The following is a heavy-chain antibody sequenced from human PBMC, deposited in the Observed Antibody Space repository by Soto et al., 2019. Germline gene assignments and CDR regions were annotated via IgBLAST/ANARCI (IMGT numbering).Heavy chain of an antibody. CDR3: ARAREYSSSSGAFDI. CDR1: GYTFTSYG. Sequence: ASVKVSCTASGYTFTSYGISWVRQAPGQGLEWMGWINPNSGGTNYAQKFQGWVTMTRDTSISTAYMELSRLRSDDTAVYYCARAREYSSSSGAFDIWGQGTMVTVSS. V-gene: IGHV1-2*04. J-gene: IGHJ3*02. D-gene: IGHD6-13*01. CDR2: INPNSGGT.